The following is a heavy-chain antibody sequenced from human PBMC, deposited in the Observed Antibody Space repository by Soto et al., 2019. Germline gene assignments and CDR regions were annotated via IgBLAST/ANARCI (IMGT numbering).Heavy chain of an antibody. V-gene: IGHV4-34*01. D-gene: IGHD2-21*02. CDR3: ARDPSVVTAMPHDY. Sequence: QVQLQQWGAGLLKPSETLSLTCAVYGGSFSGYYWGWIRQPPGKGLVWIGEINHSGSTNYNPSLKSRVTISVDTSKNQFSLKLSSVTAADTAVYYCARDPSVVTAMPHDYWGQGTLVTVSS. CDR2: INHSGST. J-gene: IGHJ4*02. CDR1: GGSFSGYY.